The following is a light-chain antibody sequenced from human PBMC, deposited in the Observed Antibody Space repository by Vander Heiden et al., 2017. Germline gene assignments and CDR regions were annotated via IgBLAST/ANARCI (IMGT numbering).Light chain of an antibody. Sequence: DIQMTQSPSTLSASVGDTVTITCRASQSISSWLAWYQQKPGKAPDLLIYKSSSLETGVPSRFSGSGSGTEFTLTISSLQPDDFATYHCQQYQSYPWTFGHGTKVEIK. V-gene: IGKV1-5*03. J-gene: IGKJ1*01. CDR3: QQYQSYPWT. CDR1: QSISSW. CDR2: KSS.